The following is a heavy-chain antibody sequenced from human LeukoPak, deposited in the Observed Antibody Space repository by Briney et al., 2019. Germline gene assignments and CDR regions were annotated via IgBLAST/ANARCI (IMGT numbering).Heavy chain of an antibody. J-gene: IGHJ4*02. V-gene: IGHV3-23*01. Sequence: GGSLRLSCAASGFTFSSYAMSWVRQAPGKGLEWVSAISGSGGSTYYADSVKGRFTISRDNSKNTLYLQMNSLRAEDTAVYYCAVMYYYDSSGYYRTDEYYFDYWGQGTLVTVSS. D-gene: IGHD3-22*01. CDR3: AVMYYYDSSGYYRTDEYYFDY. CDR2: ISGSGGST. CDR1: GFTFSSYA.